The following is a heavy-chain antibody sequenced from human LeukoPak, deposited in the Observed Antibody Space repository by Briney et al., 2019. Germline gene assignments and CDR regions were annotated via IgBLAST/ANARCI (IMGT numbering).Heavy chain of an antibody. J-gene: IGHJ4*02. D-gene: IGHD6-19*01. CDR2: LNDDGTEK. V-gene: IGHV3-7*01. CDR3: ARGGAGYYFDS. Sequence: GGSMILACAADAFYFSSKSMSCVRQLLARGLVWVANLNDDGTEKYYGASLKGRFTITRDNAENSLYLHMNSLRAEDTAVYYCARGGAGYYFDSWGQGTLLTVSS. CDR1: AFYFSSKS.